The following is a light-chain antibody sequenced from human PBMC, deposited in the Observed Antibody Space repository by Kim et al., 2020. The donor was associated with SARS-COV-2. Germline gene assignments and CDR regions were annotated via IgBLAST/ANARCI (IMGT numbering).Light chain of an antibody. Sequence: GQSITIACTGTSCDVVGYNYVSWYQQHPGKAPKLMIYDVSNRPSGVSNRFSGSKSGNTASLTISGIQAEDEADYYCRSYTRSRTVVFGGGTQLTVL. CDR3: RSYTRSRTVV. CDR1: SCDVVGYNY. CDR2: DVS. V-gene: IGLV2-14*03. J-gene: IGLJ2*01.